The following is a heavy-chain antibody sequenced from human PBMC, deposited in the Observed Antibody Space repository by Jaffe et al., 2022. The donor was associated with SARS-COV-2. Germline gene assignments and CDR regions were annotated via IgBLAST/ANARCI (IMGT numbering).Heavy chain of an antibody. D-gene: IGHD2-15*01. Sequence: EVQLVESGGGLVKPGGSLRLSCAVSGFNFGKVWMSWVRQVPGKGLEWIGRLKRESYDGTEDYAAPLKGRFTLSRDDSKDILYLQMSSLQTEDTAVYYCVTGGNTLGNWGPGTLVTVSS. CDR2: LKRESYDGTE. J-gene: IGHJ4*02. CDR3: VTGGNTLGN. V-gene: IGHV3-15*01. CDR1: GFNFGKVW.